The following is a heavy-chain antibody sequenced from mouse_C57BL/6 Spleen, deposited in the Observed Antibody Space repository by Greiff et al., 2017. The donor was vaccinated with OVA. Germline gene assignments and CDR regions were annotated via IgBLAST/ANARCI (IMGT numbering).Heavy chain of an antibody. Sequence: QVQLQQPGAELVKPGASVKMSCKASGYTFTSYWITWVKQRPGQGLEWIGDIYPGSGSTNYNEKFKSKATLTVDTSSSTAYMQLSSLTSEDSAVYYCAREGLGRVYAMDYWGQGTSGTVSS. J-gene: IGHJ4*01. D-gene: IGHD4-1*01. V-gene: IGHV1-55*01. CDR1: GYTFTSYW. CDR3: AREGLGRVYAMDY. CDR2: IYPGSGST.